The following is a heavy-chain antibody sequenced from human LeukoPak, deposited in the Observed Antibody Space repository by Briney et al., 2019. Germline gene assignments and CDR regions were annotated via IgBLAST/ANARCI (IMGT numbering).Heavy chain of an antibody. CDR1: GGSISSSNW. J-gene: IGHJ4*02. V-gene: IGHV4-4*02. CDR2: IFHTGST. D-gene: IGHD6-13*01. Sequence: PSGTLSLTCAVSGGSISSSNWWSWVRQPPGKGLEWIGTIFHTGSTYYNPSLKSRVTISVDTSKNQFSLKLSSVTAADTAVYYCARLVGAAAGRFDYWGQGTLVTVSS. CDR3: ARLVGAAAGRFDY.